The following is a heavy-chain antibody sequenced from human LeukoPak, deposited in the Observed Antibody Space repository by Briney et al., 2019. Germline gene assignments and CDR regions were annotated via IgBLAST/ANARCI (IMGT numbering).Heavy chain of an antibody. CDR3: ARGFDGNFDY. CDR1: GFTFDDYG. CDR2: INWNGDNT. V-gene: IGHV3-20*04. Sequence: GGSLRLCCAASGFTFDDYGMSWVRQAPGKGLEWVSGINWNGDNTDYADSVKGRFTISRDNAKNSLYLQMNSLRAEDTALYYCARGFDGNFDYWGQETLATVSP. D-gene: IGHD3-9*01. J-gene: IGHJ4*02.